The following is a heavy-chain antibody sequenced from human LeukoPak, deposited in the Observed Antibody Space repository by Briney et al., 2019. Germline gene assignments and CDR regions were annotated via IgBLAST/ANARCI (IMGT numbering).Heavy chain of an antibody. J-gene: IGHJ6*02. CDR1: GFTFSSYA. CDR3: AKVRSPGPYIAAAGTSGYYCYYGMDV. CDR2: ISGSGGRT. D-gene: IGHD6-13*01. Sequence: GGSLRLSCAASGFTFSSYAMNWVRQAPGKGLEWVSAISGSGGRTYQPDSVKGRFTISRDNSKNTLYLQMNSLRVEDTAVYYCAKVRSPGPYIAAAGTSGYYCYYGMDVWGQGTTVTVSS. V-gene: IGHV3-23*01.